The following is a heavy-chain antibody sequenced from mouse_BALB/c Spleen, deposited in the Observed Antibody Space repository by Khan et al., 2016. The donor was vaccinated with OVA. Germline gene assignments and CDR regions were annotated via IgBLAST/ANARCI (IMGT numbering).Heavy chain of an antibody. D-gene: IGHD1-1*01. CDR3: ARDRYYNGRGLAY. Sequence: QVQLKESGPGLVAPSQSLSITCTVSGFSLTGYGVNWVRQPPGKGLEWLGMIWGDGSTDYNSALKSRLSISKDNSKSQAFLKMNSLQTDDTARYXCARDRYYNGRGLAYWGQGTLVTVSA. CDR2: IWGDGST. J-gene: IGHJ3*01. V-gene: IGHV2-6-7*01. CDR1: GFSLTGYG.